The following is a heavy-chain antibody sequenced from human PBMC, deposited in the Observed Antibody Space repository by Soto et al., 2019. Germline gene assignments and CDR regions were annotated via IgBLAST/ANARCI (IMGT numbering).Heavy chain of an antibody. J-gene: IGHJ5*02. CDR2: IYYSGST. Sequence: SETLSLTCTVSGGSISSGGYYWSWIRQHPGKGLEWIGYIYYSGSTYYNPSLKSRVTISVDTSKNQFSLKLSSVTAADTAVYYCARYSGYPPNWFDPWGQGTLVTVSS. D-gene: IGHD3-22*01. CDR3: ARYSGYPPNWFDP. CDR1: GGSISSGGYY. V-gene: IGHV4-31*03.